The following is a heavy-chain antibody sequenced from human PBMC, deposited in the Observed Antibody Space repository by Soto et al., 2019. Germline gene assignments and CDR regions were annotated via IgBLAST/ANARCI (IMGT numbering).Heavy chain of an antibody. V-gene: IGHV1-69*12. CDR1: GGTFSSYA. Sequence: QVQLVQSGAEVKKPGSSVKVSCKASGGTFSSYALSWVRKAPGQGLEWMGGIIPICGTANYAQKFQCRVTITADESTSTAYMERSSLRSEDTAVYYCASDHTYYGDNYYFDYWGQGALVTVSS. D-gene: IGHD4-17*01. J-gene: IGHJ4*02. CDR2: IIPICGTA. CDR3: ASDHTYYGDNYYFDY.